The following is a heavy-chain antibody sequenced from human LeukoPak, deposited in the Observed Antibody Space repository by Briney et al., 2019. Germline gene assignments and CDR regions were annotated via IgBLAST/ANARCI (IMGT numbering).Heavy chain of an antibody. Sequence: PGGSLRLSCAASGFTFSDYYMSWIRQAPGKGLEWVSYISSSGSTIYYADSVKGRFTISRDNSKNTLYLQMNSLRAEDTAVYYCAKDGAYYYGSGSYPNWFDPWGQGTLVTVSS. D-gene: IGHD3-10*01. CDR1: GFTFSDYY. CDR2: ISSSGSTI. CDR3: AKDGAYYYGSGSYPNWFDP. J-gene: IGHJ5*02. V-gene: IGHV3-11*04.